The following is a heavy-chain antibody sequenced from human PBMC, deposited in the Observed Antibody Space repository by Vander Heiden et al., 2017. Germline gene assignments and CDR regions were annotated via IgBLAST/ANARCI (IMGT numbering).Heavy chain of an antibody. CDR2: ISSSGGST. D-gene: IGHD4-17*01. CDR3: AKLPTVTTAYNWFDP. CDR1: GFTFSGYA. V-gene: IGHV3-23*01. Sequence: EVPLLESGGGLVQPGGSLRLSCAASGFTFSGYAMSWVRQAPGKGLEWVSAISSSGGSTYDADSVKGRFTISRDNSKNTLYLQMNSLRAEDTAVYYCAKLPTVTTAYNWFDPWGQGTLVTVSS. J-gene: IGHJ5*02.